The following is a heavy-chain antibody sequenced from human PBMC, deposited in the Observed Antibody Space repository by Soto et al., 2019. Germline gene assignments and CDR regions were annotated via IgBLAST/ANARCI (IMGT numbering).Heavy chain of an antibody. J-gene: IGHJ4*02. Sequence: EVQLVESGGGLVQPGGSLRLSCAASGFTFSSFWMSWVRRAPGKGLEWVAKTKQDGSDKNYVGSVKGRFTISRDNAKNSLYLQMNSLRVEDTAVYYCARDVSGKLGHDSWGQGTLVTVSS. CDR1: GFTFSSFW. CDR3: ARDVSGKLGHDS. V-gene: IGHV3-7*01. CDR2: TKQDGSDK. D-gene: IGHD3-10*01.